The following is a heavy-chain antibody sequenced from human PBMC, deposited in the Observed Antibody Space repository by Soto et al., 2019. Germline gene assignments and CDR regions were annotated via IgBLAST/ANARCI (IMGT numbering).Heavy chain of an antibody. J-gene: IGHJ4*02. V-gene: IGHV4-34*01. Sequence: PSETLSLTCAVYGGSFSGYYWSWIRQPPGKGLAWIGEINHSGSTNYNPSLKSRVTISGDTSKNQFSLRLCSVTAADTAVYYCARSLAHYDILTGYYPYWGQGTLGTVSS. CDR2: INHSGST. D-gene: IGHD3-9*01. CDR3: ARSLAHYDILTGYYPY. CDR1: GGSFSGYY.